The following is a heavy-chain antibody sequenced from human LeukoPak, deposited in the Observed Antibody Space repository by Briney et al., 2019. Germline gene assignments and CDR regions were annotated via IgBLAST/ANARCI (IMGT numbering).Heavy chain of an antibody. CDR1: GGTFSSYA. Sequence: SVKVSCKASGGTFSSYAISWVRQAPGQGLERMGGIIPIFGTANYAQKFQGRVTITTDESTSTAYMELSSLRSEDTAVYYCAREVVAAPYYFDYWGQGTLVTVSS. CDR3: AREVVAAPYYFDY. CDR2: IIPIFGTA. V-gene: IGHV1-69*05. J-gene: IGHJ4*02. D-gene: IGHD2-15*01.